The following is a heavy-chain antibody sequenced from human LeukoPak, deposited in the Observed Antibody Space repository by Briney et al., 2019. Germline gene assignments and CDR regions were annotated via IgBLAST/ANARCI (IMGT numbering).Heavy chain of an antibody. Sequence: ASVKVSCKASGYSFTDYYMHWVRQAPGQGLEWMGRINPNSGGTNYAQKFQGRVTMTRDTSISTAYLELSRLRSDDTAVYYCAINSAAYCGGDCYSPYYFDYWGQGTLVTVSS. V-gene: IGHV1-2*06. CDR1: GYSFTDYY. J-gene: IGHJ4*02. CDR2: INPNSGGT. CDR3: AINSAAYCGGDCYSPYYFDY. D-gene: IGHD2-21*02.